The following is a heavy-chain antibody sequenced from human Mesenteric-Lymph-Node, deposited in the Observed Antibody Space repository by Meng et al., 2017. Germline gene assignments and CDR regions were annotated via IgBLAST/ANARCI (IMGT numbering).Heavy chain of an antibody. CDR1: GGSFSGYY. Sequence: SETLSLTCAVYGGSFSGYYWSWIRQPPGKGPEWIGYIYYSGSTYYNPSLKSRVTISVDTSKNQFSLKLSSVTAADTAVYYCARGGGYDSSGYDQDAFDIWGQGTMVTVSS. D-gene: IGHD3-22*01. CDR3: ARGGGYDSSGYDQDAFDI. CDR2: IYYSGST. J-gene: IGHJ3*02. V-gene: IGHV4-34*09.